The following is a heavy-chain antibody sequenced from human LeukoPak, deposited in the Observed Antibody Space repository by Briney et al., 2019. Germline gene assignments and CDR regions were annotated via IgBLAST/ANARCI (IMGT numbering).Heavy chain of an antibody. CDR1: GYTFPGHY. D-gene: IGHD3-22*01. J-gene: IGHJ4*02. CDR2: INPNSGGT. V-gene: IGHV1-2*06. Sequence: ASVKVSCRTSGYTFPGHYMHWVRQAPGQGLEWMGRINPNSGGTNYAQTFQGRVTMTRDTSISTAYMELSRLRSDDTAVYYCATDYYDSSGYYHRSLFALDYWGQGTLVTVSS. CDR3: ATDYYDSSGYYHRSLFALDY.